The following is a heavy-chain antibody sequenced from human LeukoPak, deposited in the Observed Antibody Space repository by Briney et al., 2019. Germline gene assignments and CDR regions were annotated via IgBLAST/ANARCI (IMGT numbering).Heavy chain of an antibody. CDR2: IRNDGNKK. CDR1: GFSFRTSG. J-gene: IGHJ4*02. V-gene: IGHV3-30*02. Sequence: GGSLRLSCVASGFSFRTSGMHWVRQSPGKGLDWVSFIRNDGNKKNYAESVKGRFTISRDNSRNTLYLQMDSLSAEDTAVYYCVKVDTWGQGTLVTVSS. D-gene: IGHD3-22*01. CDR3: VKVDT.